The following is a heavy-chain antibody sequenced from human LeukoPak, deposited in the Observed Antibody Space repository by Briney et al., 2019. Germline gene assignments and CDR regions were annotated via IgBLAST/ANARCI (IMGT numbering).Heavy chain of an antibody. CDR2: IYYSGST. CDR1: GGSISTSSYY. CDR3: ASPPSLYTRGSNYYFDY. Sequence: PSETLSLTCTVFGGSISTSSYYWGWIRQPPGKGLEWIGSIYYSGSTYYNPSLKSRVTISVDTSKNQFSLKLSSVTAADTAVYYCASPPSLYTRGSNYYFDYGGRETLVTVPS. V-gene: IGHV4-39*01. J-gene: IGHJ4*02. D-gene: IGHD6-19*01.